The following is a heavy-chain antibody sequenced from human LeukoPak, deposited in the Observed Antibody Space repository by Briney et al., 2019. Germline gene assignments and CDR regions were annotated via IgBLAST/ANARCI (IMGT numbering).Heavy chain of an antibody. CDR2: ISSSSSYI. D-gene: IGHD2-8*01. CDR3: ARDLDDARRFDY. Sequence: GGSLRLSCAASGFTFSSYSMNWVRQAPGKGLEWVSSISSSSSYIYYADSVKGRYTISRDNAKNSLYLQMNSLRAEDTAVYYCARDLDDARRFDYWGQGTLVTVSS. CDR1: GFTFSSYS. V-gene: IGHV3-21*01. J-gene: IGHJ4*02.